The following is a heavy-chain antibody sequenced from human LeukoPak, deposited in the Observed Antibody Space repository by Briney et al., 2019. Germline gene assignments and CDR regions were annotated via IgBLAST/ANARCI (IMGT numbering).Heavy chain of an antibody. V-gene: IGHV3-23*01. CDR2: MTASGDET. J-gene: IGHJ4*02. CDR1: GFRFEGYA. D-gene: IGHD6-6*01. CDR3: AKNPNGYSSS. Sequence: PGGSLRLSCSASGFRFEGYAMAWVRQAPGKGLEWVSSMTASGDETFYAASVKGRFTISRDNSRNMLYLQMNSLRAEDTAVYYCAKNPNGYSSSWGQGTLVTVSS.